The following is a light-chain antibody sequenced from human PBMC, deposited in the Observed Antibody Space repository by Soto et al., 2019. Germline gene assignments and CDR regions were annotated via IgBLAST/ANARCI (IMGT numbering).Light chain of an antibody. J-gene: IGKJ5*01. Sequence: DIQMTQSPSSLSASVGDRVTITCQASQDISNYLNWYQQKPGKAPKLLIYDASNLETGVPSRFSGSGSGTDFTFTISSLQPEEIATYYCQQYDNLSPITFGQGTRLEIK. CDR3: QQYDNLSPIT. V-gene: IGKV1-33*01. CDR1: QDISNY. CDR2: DAS.